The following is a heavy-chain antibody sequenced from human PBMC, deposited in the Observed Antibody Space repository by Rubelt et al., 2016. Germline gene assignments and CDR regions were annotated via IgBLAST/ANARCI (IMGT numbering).Heavy chain of an antibody. D-gene: IGHD3-10*01. V-gene: IGHV3-33*01. J-gene: IGHJ6*02. CDR1: GFTFNTYA. Sequence: QVHLVESGGGVVQPGGPLRLSCAASGFTFNTYAMHWVRQAPGKGLEWVAVIWFDGRKKFYADSVTGRFPISRDNSKNTLFLEVNDLRAEDTAVYYCARDGTSYYGSKDYYPGGGFYYNGMDVWGQGTTVTVSS. CDR2: IWFDGRKK. CDR3: ARDGTSYYGSKDYYPGGGFYYNGMDV.